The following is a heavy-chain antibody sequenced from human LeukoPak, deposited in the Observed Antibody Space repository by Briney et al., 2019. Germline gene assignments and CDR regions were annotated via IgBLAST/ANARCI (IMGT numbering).Heavy chain of an antibody. CDR3: ARGLAGDCSGGSCPSRGPYYYYYMDV. D-gene: IGHD2-15*01. CDR2: INHSGST. J-gene: IGHJ6*03. Sequence: PSETLSLTCAVYDGSFSGYYWSWIRQPPGKGLEWIGEINHSGSTNYNPSLKSRVTISVDTPKNQFSLKLSSVTAADTAVYYCARGLAGDCSGGSCPSRGPYYYYYMDVWGKGTTVTVSS. CDR1: DGSFSGYY. V-gene: IGHV4-34*01.